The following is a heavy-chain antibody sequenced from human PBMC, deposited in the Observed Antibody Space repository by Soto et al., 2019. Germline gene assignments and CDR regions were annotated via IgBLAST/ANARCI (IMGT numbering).Heavy chain of an antibody. Sequence: GGSLRLSCAASGFTFSSYAMSWVRQAPGKGLEWVSAISGSGGSTYYADSVKGRFTISRDNAKNSLYLQMNSLRDEDTAVYYCARDLVYYDSSGRLGTYYYYYGMDVWGQGTTVTVSS. J-gene: IGHJ6*02. D-gene: IGHD3-22*01. V-gene: IGHV3-23*01. CDR2: ISGSGGST. CDR1: GFTFSSYA. CDR3: ARDLVYYDSSGRLGTYYYYYGMDV.